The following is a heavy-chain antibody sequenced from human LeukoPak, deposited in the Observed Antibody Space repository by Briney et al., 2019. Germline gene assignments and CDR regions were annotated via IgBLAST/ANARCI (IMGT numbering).Heavy chain of an antibody. CDR1: GVFISDGDYY. CDR3: ARDGIFASH. CDR2: IYYSGST. V-gene: IGHV4-30-4*08. D-gene: IGHD2-15*01. Sequence: PSQTLSLTCSVSGVFISDGDYYWAWIRQPPGKGLEWIGNIYYSGSTNYNPSLKSRVTISVDTSKNQFSLKLSSVTAADTAVYYCARDGIFASHWGQGTLVTVSS. J-gene: IGHJ4*02.